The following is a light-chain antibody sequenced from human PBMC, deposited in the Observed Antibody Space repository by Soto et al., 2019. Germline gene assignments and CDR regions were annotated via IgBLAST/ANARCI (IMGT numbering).Light chain of an antibody. CDR3: QQYNSFSLT. CDR2: DAS. J-gene: IGKJ4*01. V-gene: IGKV1-5*01. Sequence: DMQMTQSPSTLSASVGDRVTITCRASQSIGTGLAWYQQKPGKAPKVLIYDASSLQSGVPSRFSGNGSETEFTLTISSLQPDDFANYYCQQYNSFSLTFGGGTKVEIK. CDR1: QSIGTG.